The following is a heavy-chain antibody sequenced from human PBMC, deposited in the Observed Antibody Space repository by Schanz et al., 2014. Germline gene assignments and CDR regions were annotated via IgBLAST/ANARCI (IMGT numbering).Heavy chain of an antibody. D-gene: IGHD5-12*01. CDR1: GFAFSDYG. J-gene: IGHJ3*01. CDR2: ISRSSSTI. CDR3: ARDGGRDGYNLAFDV. V-gene: IGHV3-48*01. Sequence: VQLVESGGGVVQPGKSLRLSCAASGFAFSDYGMHWVRQAPGKGLEWVSYISRSSSTIYYADSVKGRFTISRDNAKNSLYLQMNSLRAEDTAVYFCARDGGRDGYNLAFDVWGQGTLVTVSS.